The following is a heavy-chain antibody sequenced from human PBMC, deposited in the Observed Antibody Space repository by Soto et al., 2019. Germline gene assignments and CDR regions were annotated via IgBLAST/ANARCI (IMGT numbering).Heavy chain of an antibody. CDR3: VRCNGDPPV. J-gene: IGHJ4*02. D-gene: IGHD2-8*01. CDR1: AVTW. Sequence: EVQLVESGGGLVQPGGSLRLSCAVSAVTWMHWVRQPPGKGPVWVARINGDGSATGYADSVRGRFTISRDNAKNTLYLQMNSLRAEDSGVYYCVRCNGDPPVWGQVTLVTVSS. V-gene: IGHV3-74*01. CDR2: INGDGSAT.